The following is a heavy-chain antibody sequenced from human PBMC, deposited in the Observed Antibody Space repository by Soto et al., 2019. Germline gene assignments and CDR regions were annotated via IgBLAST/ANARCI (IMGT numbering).Heavy chain of an antibody. CDR1: GFTFSDYY. CDR2: ISSSSSYT. V-gene: IGHV3-11*05. CDR3: ASSRTPFTYYYGSGSSLDY. D-gene: IGHD3-10*01. J-gene: IGHJ4*02. Sequence: QVQLVESGGGLVKPGGSLRLSCAASGFTFSDYYMSWIRQAPGKGLEWVSYISSSSSYTNYADSVKGRFTISRDNAKNXLXXQMNSLRAEDTAVYYCASSRTPFTYYYGSGSSLDYWGQGTLVTVSS.